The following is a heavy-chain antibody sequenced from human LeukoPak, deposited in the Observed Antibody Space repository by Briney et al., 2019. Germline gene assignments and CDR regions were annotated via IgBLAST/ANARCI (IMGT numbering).Heavy chain of an antibody. Sequence: SETLSLTCTVSGGSISSSSYYWGWIRQPPGKGLEWIGSIYYSGSTYYNPSLKSRVTISVDTSKNQFSLKLSSVTAADTAVYYCARVYDSSGYNYYYGMDVWGQGTTVTVSS. D-gene: IGHD3-22*01. V-gene: IGHV4-39*07. CDR1: GGSISSSSYY. J-gene: IGHJ6*02. CDR3: ARVYDSSGYNYYYGMDV. CDR2: IYYSGST.